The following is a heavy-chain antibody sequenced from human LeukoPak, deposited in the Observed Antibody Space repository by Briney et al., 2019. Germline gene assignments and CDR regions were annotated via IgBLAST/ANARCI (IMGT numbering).Heavy chain of an antibody. CDR3: AKEPSYHDAFDI. CDR1: GFTFSSYA. J-gene: IGHJ3*02. D-gene: IGHD1-26*01. CDR2: ISGSGDTT. V-gene: IGHV3-23*01. Sequence: SGGSLRLSCAGSGFTFSSYAMNWVRQAPGKGLDWVSVISGSGDTTFYADSVKGRFTISKDNSKNTLYLQMNNLRAEDTAVYYCAKEPSYHDAFDIWGQGTMVTVSS.